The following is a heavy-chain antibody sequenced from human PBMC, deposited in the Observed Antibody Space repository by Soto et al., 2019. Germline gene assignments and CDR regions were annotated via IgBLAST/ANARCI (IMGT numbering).Heavy chain of an antibody. J-gene: IGHJ4*02. Sequence: QVQLVESGGGVVQPGGSLRLSCAASGFTFSSFGIHWVRQAPGKGLEWVAVISYDGIDKNYGDSVKGRFTISRENSKNRVYLQMNSLRAEDTAVYYCAKDPREMATIRPDYWGQGSLVTVSS. CDR1: GFTFSSFG. CDR2: ISYDGIDK. V-gene: IGHV3-30*18. CDR3: AKDPREMATIRPDY. D-gene: IGHD5-12*01.